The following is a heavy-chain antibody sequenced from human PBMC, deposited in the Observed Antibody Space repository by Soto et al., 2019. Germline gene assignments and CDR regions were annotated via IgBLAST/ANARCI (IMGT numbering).Heavy chain of an antibody. CDR2: INPNSGGT. CDR1: GYTFTGYY. V-gene: IGHV1-2*04. CDR3: ARGITMVRGRQVDSFDY. J-gene: IGHJ4*02. D-gene: IGHD3-10*01. Sequence: ASVEVSCKASGYTFTGYYRHWVRQAPGQGLEWMGWINPNSGGTNYAQKFQGWVTMTRDTSISTAYMELSRLRSDDTAVYYCARGITMVRGRQVDSFDYWGQGTLVTVSS.